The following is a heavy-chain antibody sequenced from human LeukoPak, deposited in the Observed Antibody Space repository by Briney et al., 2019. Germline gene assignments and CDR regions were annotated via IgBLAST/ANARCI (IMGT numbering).Heavy chain of an antibody. CDR1: GFTFSSYA. D-gene: IGHD6-13*01. CDR2: ISGSGGST. CDR3: AKFKAAAGNFDRYFDY. V-gene: IGHV3-23*01. Sequence: GGSLRLSCAASGFTFSSYAMSWVRQAPGKGQEWVSAISGSGGSTYYADSVKGRFTISRDNSKNTLYLQMDSLIAADTAVYYCAKFKAAAGNFDRYFDYWGQGTLVTVSS. J-gene: IGHJ4*02.